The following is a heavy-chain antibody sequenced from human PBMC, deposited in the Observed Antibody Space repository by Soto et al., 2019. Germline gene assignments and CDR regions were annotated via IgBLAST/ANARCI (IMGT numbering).Heavy chain of an antibody. D-gene: IGHD5-12*01. Sequence: EVQLVESGGGLVQPGGSLRLSCAASGFTFSSYSMNWVRQAPGRGLEWVSYISSRSTTIYYADSVKGRFTISRDNAKNSLFLQMNSLRGEDTAVYYCTRDKRSGYDGNYDCWGQGTLVTASS. CDR3: TRDKRSGYDGNYDC. V-gene: IGHV3-48*01. CDR1: GFTFSSYS. J-gene: IGHJ4*02. CDR2: ISSRSTTI.